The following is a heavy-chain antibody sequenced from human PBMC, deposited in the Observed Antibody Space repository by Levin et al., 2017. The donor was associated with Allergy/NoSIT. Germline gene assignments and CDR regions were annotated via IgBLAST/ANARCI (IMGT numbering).Heavy chain of an antibody. CDR3: ARGFAVDRSYFDY. V-gene: IGHV3-48*02. CDR2: IGGTTSTI. CDR1: GFTFSTYS. D-gene: IGHD2-15*01. J-gene: IGHJ4*02. Sequence: GGSLRLSCAASGFTFSTYSMHWVRQAPGKGLEWVSYIGGTTSTILYADSVKGRFTISRDNAKNSLYLQMNSLRDEDTAVYCCARGFAVDRSYFDYWGQGTLVTVSS.